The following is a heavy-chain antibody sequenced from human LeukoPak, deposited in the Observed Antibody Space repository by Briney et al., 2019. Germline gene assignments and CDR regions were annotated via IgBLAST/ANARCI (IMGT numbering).Heavy chain of an antibody. CDR1: GGSISSGGYP. D-gene: IGHD1-14*01. CDR2: IYHSGST. Sequence: SETLSLTCAVSGGSISSGGYPWRWIRQPPGKGLEWIGYIYHSGSTYYNPSLKSRVTISVDRSKNQFSLNLSSVTAADTAVYYCARNEEPSYYGIDVWGQGTTVTVSS. J-gene: IGHJ6*02. V-gene: IGHV4-30-2*01. CDR3: ARNEEPSYYGIDV.